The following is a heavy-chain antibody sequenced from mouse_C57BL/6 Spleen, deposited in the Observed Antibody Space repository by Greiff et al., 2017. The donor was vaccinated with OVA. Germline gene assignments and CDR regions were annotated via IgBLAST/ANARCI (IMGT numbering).Heavy chain of an antibody. D-gene: IGHD1-1*01. V-gene: IGHV3-6*01. J-gene: IGHJ4*01. CDR3: ARSHYGSSHDYAMDY. CDR2: ISYDGSN. CDR1: GYSITSGYY. Sequence: ESGPGLVKPSQSLSLTCSVTGYSITSGYYWNWIRQFPGNKLEWMGYISYDGSNNYNPSLKNRISITRDTSKNQFFLKLNSVTTEDTATYYCARSHYGSSHDYAMDYWGQGTSVTVSS.